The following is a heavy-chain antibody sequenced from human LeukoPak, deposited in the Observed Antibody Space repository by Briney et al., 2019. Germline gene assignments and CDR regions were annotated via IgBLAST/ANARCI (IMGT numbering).Heavy chain of an antibody. J-gene: IGHJ4*02. CDR1: GYTFTSYG. D-gene: IGHD1-14*01. V-gene: IGHV1-18*01. Sequence: ASVKVSCKASGYTFTSYGISWVRQAPGQGLEWMGWISAYNGNTNYAQKLQGRVTMTTDTSTSTAYMELRSRRSDDTAVYYCAKFARKTPPTDWGQGTLVTVSS. CDR3: AKFARKTPPTD. CDR2: ISAYNGNT.